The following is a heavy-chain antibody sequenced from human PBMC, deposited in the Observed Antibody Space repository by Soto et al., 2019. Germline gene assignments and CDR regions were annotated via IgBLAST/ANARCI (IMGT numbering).Heavy chain of an antibody. CDR3: AREGNNDYGDYDAFDI. V-gene: IGHV1-46*01. D-gene: IGHD4-17*01. J-gene: IGHJ3*02. Sequence: VASVKVSCKASGYTFTSYYMHWVRQAPGQGLEWMGIINPSGGSTSYAQKFQGRVTMTRDTSTSTVYMELSSLRSEDTAVYYCAREGNNDYGDYDAFDIWGQGTLVTV. CDR1: GYTFTSYY. CDR2: INPSGGST.